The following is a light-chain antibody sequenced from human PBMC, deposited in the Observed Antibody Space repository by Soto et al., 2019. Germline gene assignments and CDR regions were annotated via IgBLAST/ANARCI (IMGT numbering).Light chain of an antibody. V-gene: IGKV1-39*01. J-gene: IGKJ4*01. CDR2: GAS. CDR1: QNINTF. CDR3: RQSYDTLLS. Sequence: DIEMTQSPSSLSASVGDRITISCRASQNINTFLNWYQQKGGKAPKLLIHGASSLQSGVPLRFSGSGSGTDFSLTISSLQPEDFATYYCRQSYDTLLSFGGGTKVEIK.